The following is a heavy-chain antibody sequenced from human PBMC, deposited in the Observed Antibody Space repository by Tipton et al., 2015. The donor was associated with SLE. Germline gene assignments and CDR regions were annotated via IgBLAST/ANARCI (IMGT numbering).Heavy chain of an antibody. D-gene: IGHD7-27*01. CDR1: GFTFSSYA. CDR3: ASGTGPLDY. Sequence: GSLRLSCAASGFTFSSYAMSWVRQAPGKGLEWVSVIYSGGSSTYYADSVKGRFTISRDNSKNTLYLQMNSLRAEDTAVYYCASGTGPLDYWGQGTLVTVSS. J-gene: IGHJ4*02. CDR2: IYSGGSST. V-gene: IGHV3-23*03.